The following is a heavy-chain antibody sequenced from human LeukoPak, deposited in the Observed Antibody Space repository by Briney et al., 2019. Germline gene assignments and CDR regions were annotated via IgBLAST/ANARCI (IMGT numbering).Heavy chain of an antibody. J-gene: IGHJ6*02. Sequence: GGSLKLSCAASGFTFSDYYMSWIRQAPGKGLEWVSYISSSGSTLYYADSVKGRITISRDNAKNSLYLQMNSLRAEDTAVYYCAKVQIVSSRVPRGATRYYGMDVWGQGTTVTVSS. CDR3: AKVQIVSSRVPRGATRYYGMDV. CDR1: GFTFSDYY. CDR2: ISSSGSTL. D-gene: IGHD6-13*01. V-gene: IGHV3-11*01.